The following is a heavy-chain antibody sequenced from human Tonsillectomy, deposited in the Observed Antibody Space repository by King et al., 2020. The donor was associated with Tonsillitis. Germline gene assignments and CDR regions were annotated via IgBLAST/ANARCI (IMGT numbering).Heavy chain of an antibody. V-gene: IGHV4-59*08. J-gene: IGHJ4*02. CDR3: ARMYTRRNYFDY. CDR1: GGSISNYY. D-gene: IGHD1-14*01. Sequence: VQLQESGPGLVKPSETLSLTCTVSGGSISNYYWTWIRQPPGKGLEWIGYIYNPSLKSRVTISVDTSKNQFSLKLSSVTAADTAVYYCARMYTRRNYFDYWGQGPLVTVSS.